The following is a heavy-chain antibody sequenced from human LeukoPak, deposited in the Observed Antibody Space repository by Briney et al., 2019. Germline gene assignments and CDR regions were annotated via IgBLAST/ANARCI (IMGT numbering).Heavy chain of an antibody. CDR3: AKDTSIGKYCTNGVCSPFDY. CDR2: ISDSGDYT. J-gene: IGHJ4*02. CDR1: GFTFSSYA. D-gene: IGHD2-8*01. V-gene: IGHV3-23*01. Sequence: GGSLTLSCAGSGFTFSSYAMSWVRQAPGQGLEWVSVISDSGDYTSYADAVRGRFTISRDNSRNTLYLQMISLRPEDTAVYYCAKDTSIGKYCTNGVCSPFDYWGQGTLVTVSS.